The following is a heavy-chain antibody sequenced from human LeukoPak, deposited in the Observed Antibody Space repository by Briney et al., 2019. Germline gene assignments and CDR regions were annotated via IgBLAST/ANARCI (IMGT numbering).Heavy chain of an antibody. J-gene: IGHJ2*01. CDR2: IIPIFGTA. D-gene: IGHD2-15*01. CDR3: ARVTGRDCSGGSCYRYWYFDL. V-gene: IGHV1-69*05. CDR1: GGTFSSYA. Sequence: SVKVSCRASGGTFSSYAISWVRQAPGQGLEWMGGIIPIFGTANYAQKFQGRVTITTDESTSTAYMELSSLRSEDTAVYYCARVTGRDCSGGSCYRYWYFDLWGRGTLVTVSS.